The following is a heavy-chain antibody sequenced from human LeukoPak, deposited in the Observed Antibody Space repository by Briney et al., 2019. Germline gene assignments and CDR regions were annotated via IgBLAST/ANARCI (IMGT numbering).Heavy chain of an antibody. Sequence: PGGSLRLSCTASGFTFSSYGIHWVRQAPGKGLEWVTVISNDGRKTYYADSVKGRLTISRDNSKNTLYLQMNSLRAEDTAVYYCARDLVYGDSFDYWGQGTLVTVSS. CDR2: ISNDGRKT. V-gene: IGHV3-30*04. CDR3: ARDLVYGDSFDY. J-gene: IGHJ4*02. CDR1: GFTFSSYG. D-gene: IGHD3-10*01.